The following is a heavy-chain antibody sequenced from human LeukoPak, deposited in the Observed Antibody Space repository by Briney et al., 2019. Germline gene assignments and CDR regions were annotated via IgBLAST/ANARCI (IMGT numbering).Heavy chain of an antibody. CDR3: ARHGHCTNGVCYSNYYYYMDV. CDR1: GYSFTSYW. V-gene: IGHV5-51*01. D-gene: IGHD2-8*01. Sequence: GESLKISCKGSGYSFTSYWIGWVRQMPGKGLEWMGIIYPDDSDTRYSPSFEGQVIISVDKSISTAYPQWSSLKASGTATYYCARHGHCTNGVCYSNYYYYMDVWGKGTTVTVSS. CDR2: IYPDDSDT. J-gene: IGHJ6*03.